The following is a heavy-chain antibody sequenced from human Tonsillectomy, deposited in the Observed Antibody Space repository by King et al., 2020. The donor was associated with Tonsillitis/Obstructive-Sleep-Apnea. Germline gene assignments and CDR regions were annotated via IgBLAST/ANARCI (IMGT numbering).Heavy chain of an antibody. CDR2: ISWNSGSI. CDR1: GFTFDDYA. D-gene: IGHD3-10*01. Sequence: VQLVQSGGGLVQPRRSLRLSCAASGFTFDDYAMHWVRQAPGKGLEWVSGISWNSGSIGYADSVKGRFTISRDNAKNSLYLQMNSLRAEDTALYYCAKDIGSGSYRHDAFDIWGQGTMVTVSS. J-gene: IGHJ3*02. CDR3: AKDIGSGSYRHDAFDI. V-gene: IGHV3-9*01.